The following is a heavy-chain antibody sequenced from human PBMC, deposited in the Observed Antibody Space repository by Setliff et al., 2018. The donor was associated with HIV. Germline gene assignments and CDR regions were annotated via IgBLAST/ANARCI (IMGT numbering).Heavy chain of an antibody. J-gene: IGHJ4*02. CDR1: GGSFSGYY. CDR2: IIHSGGT. CDR3: ARRSGYAEDY. D-gene: IGHD5-12*01. Sequence: SETLSLTCAVDGGSFSGYYWNWIRQPPGKGLEWIGEIIHSGGTNYNPSLKSRVTISVDTSKNQFSLKLSSVTAADTAVYYCARRSGYAEDYWGQGTLVTVSS. V-gene: IGHV4-34*12.